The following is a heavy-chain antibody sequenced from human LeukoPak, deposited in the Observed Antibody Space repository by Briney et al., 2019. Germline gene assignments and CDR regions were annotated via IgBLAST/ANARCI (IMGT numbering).Heavy chain of an antibody. D-gene: IGHD2-21*02. V-gene: IGHV1-8*01. CDR3: ARGLAYCGGDCYWFGSPRRYYFDY. J-gene: IGHJ4*02. Sequence: GASVKVSRKASGYTFTSYDINWVRQATGQGLEWMGWMNPNSGNTGYAQKFQGRVTMTRNTSISTAYMELSSLRSEDTAVYYCARGLAYCGGDCYWFGSPRRYYFDYWGQGTLVTVSS. CDR1: GYTFTSYD. CDR2: MNPNSGNT.